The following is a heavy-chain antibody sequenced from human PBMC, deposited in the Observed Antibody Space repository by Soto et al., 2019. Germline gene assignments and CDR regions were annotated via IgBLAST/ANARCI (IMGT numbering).Heavy chain of an antibody. V-gene: IGHV3-23*01. D-gene: IGHD2-15*01. CDR3: ATAVVVGAWFEL. J-gene: IGHJ5*01. CDR2: ISGSADRT. Sequence: GGSLRLSCAASGLTFSSHAMTWVRQAPGKGLERVSAISGSADRTYYADSVKGRLTISRDNSKDTVYLQMKSPRPEDTGVYYCATAVVVGAWFELWGQGTLVTVSS. CDR1: GLTFSSHA.